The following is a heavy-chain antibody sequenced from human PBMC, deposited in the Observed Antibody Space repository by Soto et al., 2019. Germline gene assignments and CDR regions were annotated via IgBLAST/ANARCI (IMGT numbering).Heavy chain of an antibody. V-gene: IGHV4-4*07. CDR3: ARLAGHCISTSCYWTFDP. CDR2: IYTSGST. J-gene: IGHJ5*02. CDR1: GGSISSYY. Sequence: QVQLQESGPGLVKPSETLSLTCTVSGGSISSYYWSWIRQPAGKGLEWIGRIYTSGSTNYNPSHKSRVSMSVDTSKYQFSLKLGSVSAADTAVYYCARLAGHCISTSCYWTFDPWGQGTLVTVSS. D-gene: IGHD2-2*01.